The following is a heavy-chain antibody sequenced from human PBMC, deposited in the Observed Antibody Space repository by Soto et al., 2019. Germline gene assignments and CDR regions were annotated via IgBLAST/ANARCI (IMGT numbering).Heavy chain of an antibody. CDR2: ISPDGGRT. CDR1: GYTFTTYY. Sequence: QVQLVQSGAEVKKPGASVKVSCKASGYTFTTYYMHWVRQAPGQGLEWMGIISPDGGRTSYAQKLQGRVTMTRDTSTSTVYTELSSMRSEDTAVYYCATRDPGHYWGQGTRVPLSS. CDR3: ATRDPGHY. J-gene: IGHJ4*02. V-gene: IGHV1-46*01.